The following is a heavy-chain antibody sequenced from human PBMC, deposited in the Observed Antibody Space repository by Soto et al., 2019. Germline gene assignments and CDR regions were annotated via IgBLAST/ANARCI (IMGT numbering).Heavy chain of an antibody. D-gene: IGHD6-13*01. V-gene: IGHV4-61*01. CDR1: GGSVSSGSYY. CDR3: ARAGRGAAAGTEDYYYYGMDV. J-gene: IGHJ6*02. Sequence: SETLSLTCTVSGGSVSSGSYYWSWIRQPPGKGLEWIGYIYYSGSTNYNPSLKSRVTISVDTSKNQFSLKLSSVTAADTDVYYSARAGRGAAAGTEDYYYYGMDVWGQGTTVTVS. CDR2: IYYSGST.